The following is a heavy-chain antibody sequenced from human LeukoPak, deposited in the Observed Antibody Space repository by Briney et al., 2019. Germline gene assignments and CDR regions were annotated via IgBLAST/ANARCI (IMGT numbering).Heavy chain of an antibody. CDR3: ARGYDFWSGYYFDY. CDR1: GFTFSSYS. CDR2: ISSSSSYI. J-gene: IGHJ4*02. Sequence: PGGSLRLSCAASGFTFSSYSMNWVRQAPGKGLEWVSSISSSSSYIYYADSVKSRFTISRDNAKNSLYLQMNSLRAEDTAVYYCARGYDFWSGYYFDYWGQGTLVTVSS. V-gene: IGHV3-21*01. D-gene: IGHD3-3*01.